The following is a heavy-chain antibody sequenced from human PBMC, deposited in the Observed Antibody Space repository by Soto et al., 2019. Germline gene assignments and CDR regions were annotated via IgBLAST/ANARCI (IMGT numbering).Heavy chain of an antibody. CDR1: GFAFSTYA. D-gene: IGHD1-26*01. Sequence: LRLSCAATGFAFSTYAIHWVRQAPGKGLEWVAVISRDGSHKYYLDSVKGRFTISRDNSKDTVNLLMNSLRDDDSAMYYCARSRNSAVADSFDFWGQGTLVTVSS. V-gene: IGHV3-30*04. J-gene: IGHJ4*02. CDR2: ISRDGSHK. CDR3: ARSRNSAVADSFDF.